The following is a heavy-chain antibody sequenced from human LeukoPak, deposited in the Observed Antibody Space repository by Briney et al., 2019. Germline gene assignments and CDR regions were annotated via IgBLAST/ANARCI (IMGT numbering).Heavy chain of an antibody. CDR3: AKSSTYSSGAHAYDI. CDR1: GFTFSSYT. Sequence: GGSLRLSCAASGFTFSSYTMNWVRQAPGKGLEWLSYISSSGSTIYYADSVKGRFTISRDNAKNSLYLQMNSLRAEDTAVYYCAKSSTYSSGAHAYDIWGQGTLVTVSS. J-gene: IGHJ3*02. D-gene: IGHD6-19*01. V-gene: IGHV3-48*01. CDR2: ISSSGSTI.